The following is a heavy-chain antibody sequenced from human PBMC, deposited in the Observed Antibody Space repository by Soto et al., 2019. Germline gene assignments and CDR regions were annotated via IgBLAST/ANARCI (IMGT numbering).Heavy chain of an antibody. CDR1: GYSINSGYF. J-gene: IGHJ1*01. D-gene: IGHD5-12*01. CDR2: ISYHGST. V-gene: IGHV4-38-2*01. Sequence: SETLSLTCDVSGYSINSGYFWGWVRQPPGKGLEWIGSISYHGSTHYNPSLESRVTILRDTPKNQFSLSLSFVTAADTAVYYCARLEHSGFPESLQWGQGTLVTVSS. CDR3: ARLEHSGFPESLQ.